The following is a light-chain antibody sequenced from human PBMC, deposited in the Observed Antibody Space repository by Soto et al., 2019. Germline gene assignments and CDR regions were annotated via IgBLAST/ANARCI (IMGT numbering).Light chain of an antibody. CDR3: QQSYGRRLT. Sequence: DVPLTLPLSYLSAXVGDXGTIXXRASQVINSFLAGYQQKPGKAPKLLIEAASSLKTGVPARFSGSGSATECTVTISSLQAEDFATYYCQQSYGRRLTFGGRTAVDIK. J-gene: IGKJ4*01. CDR1: QVINSF. CDR2: AAS. V-gene: IGKV1-39*01.